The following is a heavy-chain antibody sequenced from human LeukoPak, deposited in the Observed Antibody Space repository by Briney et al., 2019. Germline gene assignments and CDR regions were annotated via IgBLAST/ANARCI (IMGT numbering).Heavy chain of an antibody. D-gene: IGHD1-26*01. CDR3: ARGGGSWVFDI. CDR1: GFTFSSYE. Sequence: GGSLRLSCAASGFTFSSYEMNWVRQAPGKGLEWVAFIRYDGSNKYYADSVKGRFTISRDNAKNSLYLQMNSLRAEDTAVYYCARGGGSWVFDIWGQGTMVTVSS. J-gene: IGHJ3*02. CDR2: IRYDGSNK. V-gene: IGHV3-30*02.